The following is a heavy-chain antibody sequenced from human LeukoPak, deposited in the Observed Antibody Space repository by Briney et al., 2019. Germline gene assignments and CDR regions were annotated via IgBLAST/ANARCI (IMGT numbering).Heavy chain of an antibody. V-gene: IGHV1-69*13. CDR1: GYTLTELS. J-gene: IGHJ4*02. CDR2: IIPIFGTA. CDR3: ARVLIRYCSSTSCFFDY. D-gene: IGHD2-2*01. Sequence: SVKVSCKVSGYTLTELSMHWVRQAPGKGLEWMGGIIPIFGTANYAQKFQGRVTITADESTSTAYMELSSLRSEDTAVYYCARVLIRYCSSTSCFFDYWGQGTQVTVSS.